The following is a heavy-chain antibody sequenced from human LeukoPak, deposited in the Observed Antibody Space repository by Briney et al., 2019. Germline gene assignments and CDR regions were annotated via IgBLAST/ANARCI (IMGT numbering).Heavy chain of an antibody. CDR3: ARDGDTTIVNFALDI. V-gene: IGHV3-48*02. CDR1: GFTFSNYN. CDR2: ISSSSSTM. Sequence: GGSLRLSCAASGFTFSNYNMNWVRQAPGKGLEWVSYISSSSSTMYYADSVKGRFTISRDNAKNSLHLQLNSLRDEDTAVYYCARDGDTTIVNFALDIWGQGTMVTVSS. D-gene: IGHD3-16*02. J-gene: IGHJ3*02.